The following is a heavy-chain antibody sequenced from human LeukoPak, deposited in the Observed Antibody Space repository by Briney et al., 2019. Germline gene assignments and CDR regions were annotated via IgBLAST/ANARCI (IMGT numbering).Heavy chain of an antibody. D-gene: IGHD3-10*01. CDR1: GFTFSSYA. CDR3: AKAPPLYGSGSYYFDY. Sequence: PGGSLRLSCAASGFTFSSYAMHWVRQAPGMGLEWVAVISYDGSNKYYADSVKGRFTISRDNSKNTLYLQMNSLRAEDTAVYYCAKAPPLYGSGSYYFDYWGREPWSPSPQ. J-gene: IGHJ4*02. CDR2: ISYDGSNK. V-gene: IGHV3-30-3*01.